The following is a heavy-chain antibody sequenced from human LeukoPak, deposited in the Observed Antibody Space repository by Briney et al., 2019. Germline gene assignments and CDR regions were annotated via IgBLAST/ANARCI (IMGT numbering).Heavy chain of an antibody. CDR1: GLTFSSYW. Sequence: GGSLRLSCAVSGLTFSSYWMSWVRQAPGKGLEWVANIKQDGREKYYVDSVKGRFTISRDNAKNSLYLQMNSLRAEDTAVYYCARGLPGSGYYYYYMDVWGKGTTVTVSS. CDR2: IKQDGREK. D-gene: IGHD6-25*01. V-gene: IGHV3-7*01. CDR3: ARGLPGSGYYYYYMDV. J-gene: IGHJ6*03.